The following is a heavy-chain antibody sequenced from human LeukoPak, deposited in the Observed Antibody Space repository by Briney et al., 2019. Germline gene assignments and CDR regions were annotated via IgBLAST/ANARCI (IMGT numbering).Heavy chain of an antibody. CDR3: ARDHNYAFDN. D-gene: IGHD1-1*01. J-gene: IGHJ4*02. Sequence: GRSLRLSCTASGFPFIEYSMNWVRQAPGKGLEWISYIGIDSGNTRYADSVRGRFTISADKAKNSLYLQMNNLRVEDTAVYYCARDHNYAFDNWGQGTLVSVAS. V-gene: IGHV3-48*01. CDR2: IGIDSGNT. CDR1: GFPFIEYS.